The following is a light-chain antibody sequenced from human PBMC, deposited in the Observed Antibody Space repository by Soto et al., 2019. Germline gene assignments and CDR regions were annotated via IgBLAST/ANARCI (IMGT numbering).Light chain of an antibody. CDR2: DGT. Sequence: DIQMTQSPSSMSASVGDRVTITCWASQSIGSWLAWHQQKPGKAPKLLIYDGTYLESGVPSRFSGSGSGTEFTLTISSLQPDDSATYYCQQYESHSETFG. CDR1: QSIGSW. V-gene: IGKV1-5*01. J-gene: IGKJ1*01. CDR3: QQYESHSET.